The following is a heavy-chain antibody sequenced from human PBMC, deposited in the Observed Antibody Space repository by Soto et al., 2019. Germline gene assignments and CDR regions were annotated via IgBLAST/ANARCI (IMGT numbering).Heavy chain of an antibody. J-gene: IGHJ5*02. CDR2: IYYSGST. V-gene: IGHV4-61*01. Sequence: SETLSLTCTVFGGSVSSGSYYWSWIRQPPGKGLEWIGYIYYSGSTNSNPSLKSRVTISVDTSKNQFSLKLSSVTAADTAVYYCARALDWFDPWGQGTLVTVSS. CDR3: ARALDWFDP. CDR1: GGSVSSGSYY.